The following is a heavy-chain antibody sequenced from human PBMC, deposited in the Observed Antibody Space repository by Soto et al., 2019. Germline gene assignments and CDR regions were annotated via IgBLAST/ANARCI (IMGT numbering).Heavy chain of an antibody. CDR2: INPNSGGT. CDR1: GYTFTGYY. Sequence: QVQLVQSGAEVKKPGASVKVSCKASGYTFTGYYMHWVRQAPGQGLEWMGWINPNSGGTNYAQKSQGWVTMTRDTSISTAYMELRRLRSDDTAVYYCARQLSPYTCFDYWGQGTLVTVSS. D-gene: IGHD2-2*02. V-gene: IGHV1-2*04. CDR3: ARQLSPYTCFDY. J-gene: IGHJ4*02.